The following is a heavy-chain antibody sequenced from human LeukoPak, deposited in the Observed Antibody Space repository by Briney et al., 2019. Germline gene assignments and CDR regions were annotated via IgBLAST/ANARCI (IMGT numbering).Heavy chain of an antibody. CDR1: GGTFTSYA. J-gene: IGHJ4*02. CDR3: ARVEAGSSSWYGIDY. Sequence: SVKVCCKASGGTFTSYAISCLRQAPGQWLELMGGIIPIFGTANYAQKFQGRVTITADESTSTAYMELSSLRSEDMAVYYCARVEAGSSSWYGIDYWGQGTLVTVSS. V-gene: IGHV1-69*01. D-gene: IGHD6-13*01. CDR2: IIPIFGTA.